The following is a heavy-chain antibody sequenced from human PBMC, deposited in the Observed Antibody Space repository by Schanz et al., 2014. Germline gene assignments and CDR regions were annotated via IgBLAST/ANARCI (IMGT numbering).Heavy chain of an antibody. CDR3: ARLGSPHCRTSNCHYDWFGP. CDR2: LYYTGST. CDR1: GGSISTYY. D-gene: IGHD2-15*01. V-gene: IGHV4-59*08. Sequence: QMQLQGSGPGLVKPSETLSLTCAVSGGSISTYYWSWVRQPPGKGLEWLAYLYYTGSTNYNPPLMGSPHISGDTPKTQFPGGWSSVTAADTAVYYCARLGSPHCRTSNCHYDWFGPWDQGTLVTVSS. J-gene: IGHJ5*02.